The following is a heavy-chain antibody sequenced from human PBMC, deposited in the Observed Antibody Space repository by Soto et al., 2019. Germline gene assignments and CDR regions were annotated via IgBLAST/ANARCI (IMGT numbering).Heavy chain of an antibody. CDR3: ATVFLGTMFDAAFDY. CDR1: GYTLTELS. Sequence: ASVKVSCKVSGYTLTELSMHWVRQAPGKGLEWMGGFDPEDGETIYAQKFQGRVTMTEDTSTDTAYMELSSLRSEDTAVYYCATVFLGTMFDAAFDYWGQGTLVTVSS. CDR2: FDPEDGET. D-gene: IGHD3-10*02. V-gene: IGHV1-24*01. J-gene: IGHJ4*02.